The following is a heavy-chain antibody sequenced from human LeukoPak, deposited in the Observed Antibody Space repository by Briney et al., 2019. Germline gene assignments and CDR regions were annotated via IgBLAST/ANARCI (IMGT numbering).Heavy chain of an antibody. CDR1: GFIFSSYD. J-gene: IGHJ6*03. CDR3: AKDSAFYYIDV. V-gene: IGHV3-30*02. D-gene: IGHD3-10*01. CDR2: IRYNGNNQ. Sequence: GGSLRLSCAASGFIFSSYDMHWVRQAPGKGLEWVAFIRYNGNNQYYADSVKGRFTISRDNSKNTLYLQMNSLKGDDTAVYYCAKDSAFYYIDVWGKGTTVIISS.